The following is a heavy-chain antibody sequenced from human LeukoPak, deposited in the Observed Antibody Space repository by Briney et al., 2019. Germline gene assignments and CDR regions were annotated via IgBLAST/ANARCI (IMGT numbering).Heavy chain of an antibody. V-gene: IGHV1-3*02. CDR1: GYTFTSYA. Sequence: ASVKVSCKASGYTFTSYAMHWVRQAPGQRLEWMGWSNAGNGNTKYSQEFQGRVTITRDTSASTAYMELSSLRSEDTAVYYCARERQNKDFWSGGDYWGQGTLVTVSS. CDR2: SNAGNGNT. CDR3: ARERQNKDFWSGGDY. D-gene: IGHD3-3*01. J-gene: IGHJ4*02.